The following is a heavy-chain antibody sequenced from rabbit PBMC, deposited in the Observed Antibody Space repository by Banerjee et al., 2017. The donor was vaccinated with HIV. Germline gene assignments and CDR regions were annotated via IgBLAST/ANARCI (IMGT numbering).Heavy chain of an antibody. CDR2: IYPGDGST. D-gene: IGHD2-1*01. V-gene: IGHV1S47*01. Sequence: QEQLVESGGGLVTLGGSLKLSCKASGIDFSSYGISWVRQAPGKGPEWIACIYPGDGSTDYASWVNGRFTVSLDNAQNTVFLQMTSLTAADTATYFCARDGGYKFDDNRYFTLWGPGTLVTVS. CDR1: GIDFSSYG. CDR3: ARDGGYKFDDNRYFTL. J-gene: IGHJ4*01.